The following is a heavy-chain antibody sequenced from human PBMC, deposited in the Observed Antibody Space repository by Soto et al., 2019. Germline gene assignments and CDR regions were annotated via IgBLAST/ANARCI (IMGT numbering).Heavy chain of an antibody. Sequence: EAQLVESGGGLVQPGGSLRLSCAASGFTFSNYEMHWVRQAPGKGLEYVSGISNNGAHTDYAKSVKGRFTISRDNSENTLYLQMGSLRAEDMALYYCARRGYASRWPKVYMGVWGKGTTVTVSS. V-gene: IGHV3-64*01. CDR1: GFTFSNYE. CDR2: ISNNGAHT. D-gene: IGHD6-13*01. CDR3: ARRGYASRWPKVYMGV. J-gene: IGHJ6*03.